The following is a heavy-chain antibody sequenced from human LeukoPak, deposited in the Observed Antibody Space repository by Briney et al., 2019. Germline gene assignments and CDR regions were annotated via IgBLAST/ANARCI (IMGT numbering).Heavy chain of an antibody. J-gene: IGHJ3*02. V-gene: IGHV1-8*01. CDR2: MNPNSGNT. CDR1: EYTFTSYD. CDR3: ARESVDYDAFDI. Sequence: ASVKASCKASEYTFTSYDINWVRQATGQGLEWMGWMNPNSGNTGYAQKFQGRVTMTRNTSISAAYMELSSLRSEDTAVYYCARESVDYDAFDIWGQGTMVTVSS. D-gene: IGHD5-12*01.